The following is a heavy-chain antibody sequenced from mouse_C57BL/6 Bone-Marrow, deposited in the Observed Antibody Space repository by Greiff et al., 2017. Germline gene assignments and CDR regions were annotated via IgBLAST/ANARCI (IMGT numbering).Heavy chain of an antibody. CDR1: GYTFTSYW. D-gene: IGHD1-1*01. CDR2: IYPGSGST. V-gene: IGHV1-55*01. Sequence: VQLQQSGAELVKPGASVKMSCKASGYTFTSYWITWVKQRPGQGLEWIGDIYPGSGSTNYNEKFKSKATLTVDTSSSTAYMQLSSLTSEDSAVYYCAMLLLRFYYAMDYWGQGTSVTVSS. J-gene: IGHJ4*01. CDR3: AMLLLRFYYAMDY.